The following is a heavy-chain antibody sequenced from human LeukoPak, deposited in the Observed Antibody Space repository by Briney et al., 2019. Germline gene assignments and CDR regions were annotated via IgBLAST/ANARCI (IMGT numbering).Heavy chain of an antibody. Sequence: SETLSLTCTVSGGSISSGSYYWSWIGQPAGKGLEWIGRIYTSGSTNYNPSLKSRVTISVDTSKNQFSLKLSSVTAADTAVYYCARTPRYSSGWDQPKGYWGQGTLVTVSS. D-gene: IGHD6-19*01. J-gene: IGHJ4*02. CDR1: GGSISSGSYY. V-gene: IGHV4-61*02. CDR2: IYTSGST. CDR3: ARTPRYSSGWDQPKGY.